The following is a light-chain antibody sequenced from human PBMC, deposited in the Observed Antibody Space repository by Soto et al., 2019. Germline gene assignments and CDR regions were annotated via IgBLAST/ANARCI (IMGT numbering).Light chain of an antibody. CDR1: QSLLFSNGYNY. Sequence: IVMTQSPLSLPVTPGEPASISWRSSQSLLFSNGYNYLDWYLQKPGQSPHLLISVASDRASGVPNMCSGIGSGTDFTLKISRVDAEDVGVYCCMKSLQPPWTFGQGTNVDIK. CDR2: VAS. J-gene: IGKJ1*01. CDR3: MKSLQPPWT. V-gene: IGKV2-28*01.